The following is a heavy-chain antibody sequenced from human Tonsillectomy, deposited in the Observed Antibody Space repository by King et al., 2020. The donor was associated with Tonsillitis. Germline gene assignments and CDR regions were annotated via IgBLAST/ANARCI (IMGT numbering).Heavy chain of an antibody. CDR2: TNHSGST. V-gene: IGHV4-34*01. D-gene: IGHD3-22*01. CDR1: GGSFSGYY. Sequence: VQLQQWGAGLLKPSETLSLTCAVYGGSFSGYYWSWIRQSPGKGLEWIGETNHSGSTNYNPSLKSRVTISVDTSKNQFSLKLSSVTAADTAVYYCARGGDYYDSSGYYSAWGQGTLVTVSS. J-gene: IGHJ4*02. CDR3: ARGGDYYDSSGYYSA.